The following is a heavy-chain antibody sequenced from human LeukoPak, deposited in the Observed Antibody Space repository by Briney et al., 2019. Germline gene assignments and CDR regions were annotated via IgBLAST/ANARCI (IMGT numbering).Heavy chain of an antibody. D-gene: IGHD6-6*01. Sequence: GGSLRLSCAASGFTFSSYAMSWVRQAPGKGLEWVSAISGGGGSTYYADSVKGRFTISRDNSKNTLYLQMNSLRAKDTAVYYCASPRIAARTYYYGMDVWGQGTTVTVSS. CDR3: ASPRIAARTYYYGMDV. CDR1: GFTFSSYA. V-gene: IGHV3-23*01. J-gene: IGHJ6*02. CDR2: ISGGGGST.